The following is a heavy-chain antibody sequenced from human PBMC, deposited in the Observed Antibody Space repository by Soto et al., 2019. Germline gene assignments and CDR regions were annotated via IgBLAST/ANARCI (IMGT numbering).Heavy chain of an antibody. V-gene: IGHV3-11*01. J-gene: IGHJ4*02. D-gene: IGHD2-15*01. CDR1: GFTFSDYY. CDR2: ISSSGSTI. CDR3: ARGGVDIVVVVAAMCLDY. Sequence: QVQLVESGGGLVKPGGSLRLSCAASGFTFSDYYMSWIRQAPGKGLEWVSYISSSGSTIYYADSVKGRFTISRDNAKNPLDLQNKSLRAEDTAVYYCARGGVDIVVVVAAMCLDYWGQGTLVTVSS.